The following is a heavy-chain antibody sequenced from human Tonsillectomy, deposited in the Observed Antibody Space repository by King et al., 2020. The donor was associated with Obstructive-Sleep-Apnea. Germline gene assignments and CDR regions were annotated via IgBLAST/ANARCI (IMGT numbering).Heavy chain of an antibody. V-gene: IGHV2-26*01. Sequence: VTLKESGPVLVKPTETLTLTCTVSGFSLSNGRMGVSWIRQPTGKALEWLANIFSNDEKSYRTSLQSRLTISKDTSKSQVVLTMTNMDPVDTATYYCARIVVWRERIWFDPWGQGTLVTVSS. CDR2: IFSNDEK. J-gene: IGHJ5*02. CDR3: ARIVVWRERIWFDP. D-gene: IGHD3-16*01. CDR1: GFSLSNGRMG.